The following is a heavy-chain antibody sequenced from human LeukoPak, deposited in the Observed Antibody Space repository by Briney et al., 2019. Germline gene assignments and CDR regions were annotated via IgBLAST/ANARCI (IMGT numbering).Heavy chain of an antibody. CDR2: ISAFNGNT. CDR3: AREYVDYTLNLDY. V-gene: IGHV1-18*01. Sequence: ASVKVSFKAFGYSFDNYGFSWVRQAPGQGVEWVGWISAFNGNTNYAQKFQGRVAMTTDTSRSTAYMELRSLRSDDTAVYYCAREYVDYTLNLDYWGQGTLVTVSS. CDR1: GYSFDNYG. J-gene: IGHJ4*02. D-gene: IGHD4-17*01.